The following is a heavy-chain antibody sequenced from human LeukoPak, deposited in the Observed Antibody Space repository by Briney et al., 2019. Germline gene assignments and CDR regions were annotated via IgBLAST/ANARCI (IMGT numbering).Heavy chain of an antibody. J-gene: IGHJ6*02. Sequence: SETLSLTCTVSGGSISSYYWSWIRQPPGKGLEWIGYIYYSGSTNYNPSLKSRVTTSVDTSKNQFSLKLSSVTAADTAVYYCARVTKPFHHYYGMDVWGQGTTVTVSS. CDR3: ARVTKPFHHYYGMDV. V-gene: IGHV4-59*01. CDR2: IYYSGST. CDR1: GGSISSYY. D-gene: IGHD5-18*01.